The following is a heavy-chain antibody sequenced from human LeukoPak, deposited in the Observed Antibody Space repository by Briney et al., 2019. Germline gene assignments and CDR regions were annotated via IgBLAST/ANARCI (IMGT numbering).Heavy chain of an antibody. Sequence: SETLSLTCTVSGVSIRNYYWSWIRQSPGKGLEWIGYIYYSGSTNYNPSLTSRVTISVDTSKNQFSLKLSSVTAADTAVYYCARVYSSGWSNTFDYWGQGTLVTVSS. D-gene: IGHD6-19*01. CDR2: IYYSGST. CDR3: ARVYSSGWSNTFDY. J-gene: IGHJ4*02. CDR1: GVSIRNYY. V-gene: IGHV4-59*12.